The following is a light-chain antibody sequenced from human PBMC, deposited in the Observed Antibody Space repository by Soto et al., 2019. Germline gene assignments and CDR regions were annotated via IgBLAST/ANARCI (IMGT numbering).Light chain of an antibody. CDR2: GAS. Sequence: EIVMTQSPATLSVSPGEGATLSCRASQSVSSNLAWYQQKPGQAPRLLIYGASTRATGITAKFSGSGSGTEFTLTISNLQSEDFAVYYCQQCHDWPRTFGQGTKLEIK. V-gene: IGKV3-15*01. CDR1: QSVSSN. J-gene: IGKJ1*01. CDR3: QQCHDWPRT.